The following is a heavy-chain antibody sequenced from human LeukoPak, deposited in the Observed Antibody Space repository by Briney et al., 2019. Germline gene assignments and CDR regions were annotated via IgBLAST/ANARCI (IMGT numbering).Heavy chain of an antibody. CDR2: ITGSGGDT. CDR1: GFTFDGYA. V-gene: IGHV3-23*01. J-gene: IGHJ4*02. D-gene: IGHD3-10*01. CDR3: AKGSRDSRPYYFDF. Sequence: GGSLRLSCAASGFTFDGYAMSWVRQAPGKVLEWVSAITGSGGDTYHADSVKGRFTISRDNSKNTLYLQMNSLRAEDTAVYYCAKGSRDSRPYYFDFWGQGTLVTVSS.